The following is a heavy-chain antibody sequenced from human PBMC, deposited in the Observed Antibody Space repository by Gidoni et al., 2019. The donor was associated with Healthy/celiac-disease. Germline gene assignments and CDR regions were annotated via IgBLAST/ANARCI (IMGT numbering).Heavy chain of an antibody. CDR3: ARESPFWSGYHMDV. Sequence: EVQLVESGGGLVQPGGSLRLSCAASGFTVSSNYMSWVRQAPGKGLEWVSVIYSGGSTYYADSVKGRFTISRDNSKNTLYLQMNSLRAEDTAVYYCARESPFWSGYHMDVWGKGTTVTVSS. J-gene: IGHJ6*03. CDR2: IYSGGST. CDR1: GFTVSSNY. V-gene: IGHV3-66*02. D-gene: IGHD3-3*01.